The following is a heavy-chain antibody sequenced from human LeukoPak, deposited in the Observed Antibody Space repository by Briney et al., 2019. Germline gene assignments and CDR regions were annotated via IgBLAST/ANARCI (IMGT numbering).Heavy chain of an antibody. CDR2: ISGDGAGT. CDR3: AKDWRCSD. Sequence: GGSLRLSCAASGFTFRGDAMSWVRQAPGKGLERVSAISGDGAGTYYGDSVKGRFTISRDNYKNTLYLQMNSLRAEDTAVYYCAKDWRCSDWGQGTLVIVSS. V-gene: IGHV3-23*01. J-gene: IGHJ4*02. D-gene: IGHD3-3*01. CDR1: GFTFRGDA.